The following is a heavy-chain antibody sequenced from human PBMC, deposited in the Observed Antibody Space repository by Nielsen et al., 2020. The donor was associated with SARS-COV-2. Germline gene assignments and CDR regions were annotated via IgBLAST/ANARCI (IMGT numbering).Heavy chain of an antibody. J-gene: IGHJ3*02. CDR1: GFTFSSYA. CDR2: IKQDGSEK. Sequence: GGSLRLSCAASGFTFSSYAMSWVRQAPGKGLEWVANIKQDGSEKYYVDSVKGRFTISRDNAKNSLYLQMNSLRAEDTAVYYCASSSNWNPGAFDIWGQGTMVTVSS. D-gene: IGHD1-20*01. V-gene: IGHV3-7*01. CDR3: ASSSNWNPGAFDI.